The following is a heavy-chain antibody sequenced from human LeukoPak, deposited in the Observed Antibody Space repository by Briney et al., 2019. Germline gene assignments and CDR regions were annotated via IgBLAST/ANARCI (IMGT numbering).Heavy chain of an antibody. CDR2: INHSGST. D-gene: IGHD6-19*01. Sequence: SETLSLTCAVYGGSFSGYYWSWIRQPPGKGLEWIGEINHSGSTNYNPSLKSRVTISVDTSKNQFSLKLSSVTAADTAVYYRAMGPAYSSGWYALWDWGQGTLVTVSS. CDR3: AMGPAYSSGWYALWD. J-gene: IGHJ4*02. V-gene: IGHV4-34*01. CDR1: GGSFSGYY.